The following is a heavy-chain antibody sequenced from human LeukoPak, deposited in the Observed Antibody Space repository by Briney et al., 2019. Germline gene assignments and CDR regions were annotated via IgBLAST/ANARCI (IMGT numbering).Heavy chain of an antibody. Sequence: PSETLSLTCTVSGGSISSYYWSWIRQPPGKGLEWIGYIYYSGSTNYNPSLKSRVTISVDTSKNQFSLKLSSVTAADTAMYYCARVFGDYVEFDYWGQGTLVTVSS. CDR2: IYYSGST. CDR1: GGSISSYY. D-gene: IGHD4-17*01. CDR3: ARVFGDYVEFDY. J-gene: IGHJ4*02. V-gene: IGHV4-59*01.